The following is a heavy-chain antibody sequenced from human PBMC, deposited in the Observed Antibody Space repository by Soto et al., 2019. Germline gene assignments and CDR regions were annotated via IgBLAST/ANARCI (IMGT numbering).Heavy chain of an antibody. V-gene: IGHV3-64*01. CDR2: ISSNGRST. CDR1: GFTFSTYA. D-gene: IGHD2-8*01. CDR3: ARDRCTNGVCYAPSDY. J-gene: IGHJ4*02. Sequence: LRLSCATSGFTFSTYAMHWVRQAPGKGLEYVSAISSNGRSTYYANSVKGRFTISRDNSKNTLYLQMDSLRAEDMAVYYCARDRCTNGVCYAPSDYWGQGTPVTVSS.